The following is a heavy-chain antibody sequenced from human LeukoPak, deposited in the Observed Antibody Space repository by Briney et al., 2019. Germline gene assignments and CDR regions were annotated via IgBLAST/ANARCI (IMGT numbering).Heavy chain of an antibody. V-gene: IGHV4-34*01. CDR3: ARGGLYCSGGSCSRRPRFDY. D-gene: IGHD2-15*01. Sequence: SGTLSLTCAVYGGSFSGYYWSWIRQPPGKGLEWIGEINHSGSTNYNPSLKSRVTISVDTSRNQFSLKLSSVTAADTAVYYCARGGLYCSGGSCSRRPRFDYWGQGTLVTVSS. CDR2: INHSGST. CDR1: GGSFSGYY. J-gene: IGHJ4*02.